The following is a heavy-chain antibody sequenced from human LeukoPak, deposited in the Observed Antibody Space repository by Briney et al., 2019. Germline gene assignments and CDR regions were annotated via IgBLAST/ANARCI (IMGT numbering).Heavy chain of an antibody. J-gene: IGHJ5*02. Sequence: SETLSLTCTVSGGSVSGTSYFWGWIRQPPGKGLEWIGSIYYRGSTYYNPSLKSRVTISVDTSKNQFSLKLSSVTAADTAVYYCARVLEALFDPWGQGTLVTVSS. CDR1: GGSVSGTSYF. CDR2: IYYRGST. CDR3: ARVLEALFDP. V-gene: IGHV4-39*07. D-gene: IGHD1-1*01.